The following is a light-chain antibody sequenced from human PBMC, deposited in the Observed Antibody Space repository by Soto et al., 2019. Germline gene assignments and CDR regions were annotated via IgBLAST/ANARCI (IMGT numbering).Light chain of an antibody. CDR3: ETWDSNPRV. CDR2: LEGSGSY. CDR1: SGHSSYI. J-gene: IGLJ2*01. V-gene: IGLV4-60*02. Sequence: QLVLTQSSSASASLGSSVKLTCTLSSGHSSYIIAWHQQQPGKAPRYLMKLEGSGSYNKGSGVPDRFSGSSSGADRYLTISNLQLEDEANYYCETWDSNPRVFGGGTKVTVL.